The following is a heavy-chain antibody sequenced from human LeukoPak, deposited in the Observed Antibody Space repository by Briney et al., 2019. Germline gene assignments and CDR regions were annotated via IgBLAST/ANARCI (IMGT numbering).Heavy chain of an antibody. CDR2: ISSSGSTI. CDR3: AKDLGEGAYDWSRYYFDF. CDR1: GFTSSSYE. V-gene: IGHV3-48*03. J-gene: IGHJ4*02. Sequence: GGSLRLSCAASGFTSSSYEMNWVRQAPGKGLEWVSYISSSGSTIYYADSVKGRFTVSRDNSKTTLYLQMNSLRAEDTAVYYCAKDLGEGAYDWSRYYFDFWGQGTLVTVSS. D-gene: IGHD5-12*01.